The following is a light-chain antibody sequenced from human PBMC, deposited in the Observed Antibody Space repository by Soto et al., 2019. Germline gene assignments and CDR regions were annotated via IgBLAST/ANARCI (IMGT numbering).Light chain of an antibody. CDR2: DVS. CDR1: SSDVGGYNY. CDR3: SSYTSSSTLLSV. J-gene: IGLJ1*01. Sequence: QSALTQPASVSGSPGQSITISCTGTSSDVGGYNYVSWYQQHPGKAPKLMIYDVSNRPSGVSNRLSGSKSGNTDSLTISGLQAEDEADYYCSSYTSSSTLLSVFGTGTKVTVL. V-gene: IGLV2-14*01.